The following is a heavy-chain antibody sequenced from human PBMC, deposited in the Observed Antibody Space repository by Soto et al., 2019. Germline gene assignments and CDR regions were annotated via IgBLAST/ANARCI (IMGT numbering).Heavy chain of an antibody. V-gene: IGHV3-21*01. J-gene: IGHJ4*02. CDR3: ARRAQADDSDPFYRTFDF. CDR1: GFNFRSYS. CDR2: ISYSSSYI. Sequence: ELQLVESGGGLVKPGGSLRLSCAASGFNFRSYSMSWVRQAPGKGPEWVSSISYSSSYIFYADSVKGRFTISRDNSRNTLYLQMKGLRAEDTAVYYCARRAQADDSDPFYRTFDFWGQGTLVAVSS. D-gene: IGHD2-21*01.